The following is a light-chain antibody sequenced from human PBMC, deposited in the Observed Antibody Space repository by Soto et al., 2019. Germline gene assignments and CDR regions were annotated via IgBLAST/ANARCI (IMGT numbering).Light chain of an antibody. Sequence: IQLPPSPSTLSASVGDRVTITCRASQTISSWLAWYQQKPGKAPKLLIYKASSLESGVPSRFSGSGSGTEFTLTISSLQPDDFATYYCQQYNSYWTFGQGTKVDIK. CDR2: KAS. CDR3: QQYNSYWT. CDR1: QTISSW. V-gene: IGKV1-5*03. J-gene: IGKJ1*01.